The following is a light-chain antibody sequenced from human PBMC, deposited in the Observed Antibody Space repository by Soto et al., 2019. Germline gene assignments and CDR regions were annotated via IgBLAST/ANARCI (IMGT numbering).Light chain of an antibody. CDR3: QQYDNLPT. Sequence: DIQMTQSPSSLSASVGDRVTNTCQASQDISNYLNWYQQKPGKTPKLLNYDASKLETGVPSKLSGNRSETNFSFTISSLQPEDIATYYCQQYDNLPTFGGGTKVDIK. V-gene: IGKV1-33*01. CDR1: QDISNY. CDR2: DAS. J-gene: IGKJ4*01.